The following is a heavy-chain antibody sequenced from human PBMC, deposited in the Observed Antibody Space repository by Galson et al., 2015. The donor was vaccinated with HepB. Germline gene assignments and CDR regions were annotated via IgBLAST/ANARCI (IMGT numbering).Heavy chain of an antibody. J-gene: IGHJ6*02. CDR3: AKDMRPDGAARPKDYYYGMDV. CDR2: ISWDGGST. CDR1: GFTFDDYT. D-gene: IGHD6-6*01. Sequence: SPRLSCAASGFTFDDYTMHWVRQAPGKGLEWVSLISWDGGSTYYADSVKGRFTISRDNSKNSLYLQMNSLRTEDTALYYCAKDMRPDGAARPKDYYYGMDVWGQGTTVTVSS. V-gene: IGHV3-43*01.